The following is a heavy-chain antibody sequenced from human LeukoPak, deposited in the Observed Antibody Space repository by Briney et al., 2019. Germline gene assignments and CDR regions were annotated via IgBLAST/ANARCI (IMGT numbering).Heavy chain of an antibody. Sequence: SETLSLTCTVSGGSISCYYWSWIRQPPGKGLEWIGYIYYSGSTNYNPSLKSRVTISVDTSKNQFSLKLSSVTAADTAVYYCARGGSSGWADYWGQGTLVTVSS. V-gene: IGHV4-59*01. CDR1: GGSISCYY. CDR2: IYYSGST. J-gene: IGHJ4*02. CDR3: ARGGSSGWADY. D-gene: IGHD6-19*01.